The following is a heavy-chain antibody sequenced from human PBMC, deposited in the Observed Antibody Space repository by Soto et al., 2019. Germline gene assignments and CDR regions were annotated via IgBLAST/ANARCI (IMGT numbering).Heavy chain of an antibody. V-gene: IGHV1-24*01. CDR2: FDPEDGET. J-gene: IGHJ4*02. Sequence: ASVKVSCKVSGYTLTELSMHWVRQAPGKGLEWMGGFDPEDGETIYAQKFQGRVTITADESTSTAYMELSSLRSEDTAVYYCARDRNLYYFDYWGQGTLVTVSS. CDR1: GYTLTELS. CDR3: ARDRNLYYFDY.